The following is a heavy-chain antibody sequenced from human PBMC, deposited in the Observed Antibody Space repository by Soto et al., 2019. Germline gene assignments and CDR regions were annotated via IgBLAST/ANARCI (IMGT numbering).Heavy chain of an antibody. D-gene: IGHD1-1*01. CDR3: ARLGFKDHTTYGMDV. CDR2: IDPSDSYT. CDR1: GYSFTSYW. Sequence: PGESLKISCKGSGYSFTSYWISWVRQMPGKGLEWMGRIDPSDSYTNYSPSFQGHVTISADKSISTAYLQWSSLKASDTAMYYCARLGFKDHTTYGMDVWGQGTTVTVPS. V-gene: IGHV5-10-1*01. J-gene: IGHJ6*02.